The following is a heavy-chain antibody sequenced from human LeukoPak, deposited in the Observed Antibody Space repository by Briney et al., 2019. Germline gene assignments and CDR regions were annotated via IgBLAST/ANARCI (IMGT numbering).Heavy chain of an antibody. CDR1: GGTFSTTT. D-gene: IGHD3-16*02. V-gene: IGHV1-69*13. J-gene: IGHJ5*02. Sequence: SVKVSCKASGGTFSTTTINWVRQAPGQGLEWMGGITPIFRTPNYAQKFQGRVTITAVESMSTAYMELRRLRFEDTAVYYCARGCLGDIAVVPPYNSWGQGTLVTVSS. CDR2: ITPIFRTP. CDR3: ARGCLGDIAVVPPYNS.